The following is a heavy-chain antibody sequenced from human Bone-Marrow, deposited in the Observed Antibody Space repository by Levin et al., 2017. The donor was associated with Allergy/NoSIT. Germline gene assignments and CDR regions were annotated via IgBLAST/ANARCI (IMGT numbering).Heavy chain of an antibody. J-gene: IGHJ5*02. V-gene: IGHV3-11*05. CDR2: ISSSSSYT. Sequence: GESLKISCAASGFTFSDYYMSWIRQAPGKGLEWVSYISSSSSYTNYADSVKGRFTISRDNAKNSLYLQMNSLRAEDTAVYYCARDHYVLLWFGELYWFDPWGQGTLVTVSS. CDR3: ARDHYVLLWFGELYWFDP. D-gene: IGHD3-10*01. CDR1: GFTFSDYY.